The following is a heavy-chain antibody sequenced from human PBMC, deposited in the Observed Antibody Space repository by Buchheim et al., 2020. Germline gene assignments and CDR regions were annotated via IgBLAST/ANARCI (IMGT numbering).Heavy chain of an antibody. Sequence: QVQLQESGPGLVKPSETLSLTCTVSGDSISGSDEYWSWLRQPPGKGLEWIAYIYHSGTTYYNPSLGSRIVISVETPKNKFSLRLSSVTAADTAVYYCARGMNHYDSTPPWFDPWGRGTL. CDR1: GDSISGSDEY. CDR2: IYHSGTT. V-gene: IGHV4-30-4*01. J-gene: IGHJ5*02. CDR3: ARGMNHYDSTPPWFDP. D-gene: IGHD3-22*01.